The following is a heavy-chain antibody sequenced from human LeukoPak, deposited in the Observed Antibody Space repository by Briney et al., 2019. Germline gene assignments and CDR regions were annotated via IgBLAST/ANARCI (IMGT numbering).Heavy chain of an antibody. Sequence: PGRSLRLSCTASGFTFDDYAMHWVRQAPGKGLEWVSGISWSSGSLGYADSVKGRFIISRDNAKNCLYLQMNSLRAEDTAVYYCARDPARPFDPWGQGTLVTVSS. J-gene: IGHJ5*02. CDR3: ARDPARPFDP. CDR2: ISWSSGSL. CDR1: GFTFDDYA. D-gene: IGHD6-6*01. V-gene: IGHV3-9*01.